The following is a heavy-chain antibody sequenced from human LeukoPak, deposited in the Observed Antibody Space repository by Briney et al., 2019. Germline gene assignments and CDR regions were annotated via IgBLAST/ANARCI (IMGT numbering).Heavy chain of an antibody. D-gene: IGHD3-16*01. V-gene: IGHV3-7*03. CDR1: GFTFSSSW. CDR3: ARGGLSLGAFDS. Sequence: GGSLRLSCSASGFTFSSSWMSWVSHAPGKGREWVANIKQDGSEKYYVDSVKGRFTISRDNAKNSLYLQMNRLRAEDTAVYYCARGGLSLGAFDSWGQGTMVTVSS. J-gene: IGHJ3*02. CDR2: IKQDGSEK.